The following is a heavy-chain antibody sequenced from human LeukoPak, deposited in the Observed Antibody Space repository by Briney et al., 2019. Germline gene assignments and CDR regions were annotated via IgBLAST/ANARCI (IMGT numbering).Heavy chain of an antibody. CDR1: GFTFSSYS. V-gene: IGHV3-21*01. CDR2: ISSSSSYI. D-gene: IGHD3-16*02. J-gene: IGHJ6*02. Sequence: GSLRLSCAASGFTFSSYSMNWVRQAPGKGLEWVSSISSSSSYIYYADSVKGRFTISRDNAKNSLYLQMNSLRAEDTAVYYCARDIETSGYYYYGMDVWGQGTTVTVSS. CDR3: ARDIETSGYYYYGMDV.